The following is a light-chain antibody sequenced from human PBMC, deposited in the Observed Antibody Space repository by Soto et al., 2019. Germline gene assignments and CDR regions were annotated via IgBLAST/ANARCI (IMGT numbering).Light chain of an antibody. CDR1: SSDVGGYNS. Sequence: QSALAQAASVSGSPGQSITISCTGTSSDVGGYNSVSWYQQHPGKAPKLMIYEVSNRPSGVSSRFSGSKSANTASLTISGLQAEDEAHYYCSSYTGTSEPLFGGGTKFTV. CDR2: EVS. J-gene: IGLJ3*02. V-gene: IGLV2-14*01. CDR3: SSYTGTSEPL.